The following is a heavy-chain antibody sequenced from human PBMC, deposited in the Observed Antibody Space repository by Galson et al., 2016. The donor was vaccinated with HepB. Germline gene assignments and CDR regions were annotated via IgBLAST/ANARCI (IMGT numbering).Heavy chain of an antibody. CDR1: GFTFSSYG. Sequence: SLRLSCAASGFTFSSYGMHWVRQAPGKGLEWVAVIWDDGSNKYYADSVNGRFTVSRDTSKNTLYLQMNSLRAEDTAVYYCARSEHLVPGDYWGQGTLVTVSS. J-gene: IGHJ4*02. D-gene: IGHD6-13*01. CDR2: IWDDGSNK. CDR3: ARSEHLVPGDY. V-gene: IGHV3-33*08.